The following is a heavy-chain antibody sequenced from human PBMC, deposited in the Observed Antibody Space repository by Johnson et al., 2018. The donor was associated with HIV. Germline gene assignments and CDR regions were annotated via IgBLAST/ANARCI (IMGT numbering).Heavy chain of an antibody. V-gene: IGHV3-30*04. J-gene: IGHJ3*02. CDR3: AKARGGYCSSTSCFAFDI. Sequence: QVQLVESGGGVVQPGTSLRLSCAASGFTFTSFAMHWVRQAPGKGLEWVAVISYDGSNKYYADSVKGRFTISRDNSKNTLYLQMNSLRAEDTAVYYCAKARGGYCSSTSCFAFDIWGQGTMVTVSS. CDR1: GFTFTSFA. CDR2: ISYDGSNK. D-gene: IGHD2-2*01.